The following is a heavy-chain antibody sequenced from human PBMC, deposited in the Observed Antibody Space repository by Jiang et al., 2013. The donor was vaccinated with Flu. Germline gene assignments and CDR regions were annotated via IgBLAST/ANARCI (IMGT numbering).Heavy chain of an antibody. V-gene: IGHV1-24*01. CDR3: ATPPLWFGERSQSYYYYGMDV. CDR1: GYTLTELS. Sequence: GAEVKKPGASVKVSCKVSGYTLTELSMRWVRQAPGKGLEWMGGFDPEDGETIYAQKFQGRVTMTEDTSTDTAYMELSSLRSEDTAVYYCATPPLWFGERSQSYYYYGMDVWGQGTTVTVSS. J-gene: IGHJ6*02. D-gene: IGHD3-10*01. CDR2: FDPEDGET.